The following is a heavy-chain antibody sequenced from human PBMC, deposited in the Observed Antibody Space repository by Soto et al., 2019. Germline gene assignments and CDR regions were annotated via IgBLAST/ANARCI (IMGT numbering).Heavy chain of an antibody. J-gene: IGHJ4*02. CDR3: AKSLSVLLSFGDFNY. CDR2: ISGSGIIT. CDR1: GFTFNSYA. V-gene: IGHV3-23*01. D-gene: IGHD3-16*01. Sequence: EVQLLESGGGLVQPGGSLRLSCAASGFTFNSYAMNWVRQAPGKGLEGVAEISGSGIITYYAPSVKGRFTIPSDTSKNTLYPQMYRLRAEDTAIYYCAKSLSVLLSFGDFNYWGQGALVTVSS.